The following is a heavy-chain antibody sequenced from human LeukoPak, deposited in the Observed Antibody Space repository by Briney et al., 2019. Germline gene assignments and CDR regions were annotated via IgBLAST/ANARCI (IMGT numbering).Heavy chain of an antibody. CDR2: ISAYNGNT. Sequence: ASVKVSCKASGYTFTSYGISWVRQAPGQGLEGMGWISAYNGNTNYAQKLQGRVTMTTDTSTSTAYMELRSLRSDDTAVYYCARDRPDYDFWSGYSRDGMDVWGQGTTVTVSS. J-gene: IGHJ6*02. CDR3: ARDRPDYDFWSGYSRDGMDV. D-gene: IGHD3-3*01. V-gene: IGHV1-18*01. CDR1: GYTFTSYG.